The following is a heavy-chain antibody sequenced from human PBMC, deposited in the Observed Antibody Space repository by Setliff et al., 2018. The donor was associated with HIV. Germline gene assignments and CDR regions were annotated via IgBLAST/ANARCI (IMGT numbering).Heavy chain of an antibody. CDR2: IIPSFDIT. CDR1: GGTFNTYD. CDR3: VRDSNTISTTDAFDI. Sequence: SVKVSCKASGGTFNTYDISWVRQAPGQGLEWMGGIIPSFDITNYAQKFRGRVTITADKSTSTAYMELTSLISEDTAVYYCVRDSNTISTTDAFDIWGQGTVVTV. J-gene: IGHJ3*02. V-gene: IGHV1-69*10. D-gene: IGHD1-1*01.